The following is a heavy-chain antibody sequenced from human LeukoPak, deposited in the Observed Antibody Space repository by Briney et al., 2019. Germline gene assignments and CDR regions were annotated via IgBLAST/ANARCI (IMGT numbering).Heavy chain of an antibody. V-gene: IGHV3-48*04. CDR3: ARFGYVAAVDL. Sequence: GGSLRLSCAASGFAFSTYSIDWVRQAPGKGLEWLSYISSSSSTIYYADSVKGRFTISRDNAKNLLYLQMNSLRAEDTAVYYCARFGYVAAVDLWGQGALVTVSS. CDR2: ISSSSSTI. CDR1: GFAFSTYS. J-gene: IGHJ4*02. D-gene: IGHD2-15*01.